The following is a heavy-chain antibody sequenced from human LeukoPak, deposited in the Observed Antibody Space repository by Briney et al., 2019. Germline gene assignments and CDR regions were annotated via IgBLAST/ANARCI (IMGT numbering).Heavy chain of an antibody. CDR3: ARDRERVAAAGTLFTD. CDR2: ISTSSSYI. Sequence: PGGSLRLSCAASGFTFSTYNMNWVRQAPGKGLEWVSSISTSSSYIYYADSVKGRFTISRDNARNSLYLQMNSLRAEDTAVYYCARDRERVAAAGTLFTDWGQGILVTVSS. CDR1: GFTFSTYN. D-gene: IGHD6-13*01. V-gene: IGHV3-21*01. J-gene: IGHJ4*02.